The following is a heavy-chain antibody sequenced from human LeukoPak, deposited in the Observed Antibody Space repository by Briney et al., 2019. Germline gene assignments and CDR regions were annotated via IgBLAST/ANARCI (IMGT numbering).Heavy chain of an antibody. CDR2: IYDSGST. J-gene: IGHJ4*02. CDR3: QSRFLEWLLDY. V-gene: IGHV4-39*01. CDR1: GGSIRSSYYY. D-gene: IGHD3-3*01. Sequence: PSETLSLTCTVSGGSIRSSYYYWGWIRQPPGKGLEWIGSIYDSGSTYYNPSLKSRVTISVDTSKNQISLKLNSVTAADTAVYYCQSRFLEWLLDYWGQGTLVTVSS.